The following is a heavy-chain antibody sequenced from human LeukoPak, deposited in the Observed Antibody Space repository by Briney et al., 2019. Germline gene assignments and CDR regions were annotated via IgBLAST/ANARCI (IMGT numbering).Heavy chain of an antibody. Sequence: ASVKVSCKASGYTFANYYMHWVRQAPGQGLEWLGIINTSGGSTNYAQKFQGRVTMTRDTSTTTVYMELSSLRSEYTAVYYCATGFYFDTSGLLMHWGQGTLVTVSS. D-gene: IGHD3-22*01. CDR1: GYTFANYY. CDR2: INTSGGST. J-gene: IGHJ4*02. CDR3: ATGFYFDTSGLLMH. V-gene: IGHV1-46*01.